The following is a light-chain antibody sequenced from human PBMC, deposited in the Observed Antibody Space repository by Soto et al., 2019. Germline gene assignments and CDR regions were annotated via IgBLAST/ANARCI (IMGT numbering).Light chain of an antibody. J-gene: IGLJ2*01. CDR3: SSYTTSDTLL. CDR1: SSDVGRYNY. V-gene: IGLV2-14*01. Sequence: QSVLTQPASVSGSPGQSITISCTGTSSDVGRYNYVSWYQRHPGKAPKLIIYEVSNRPSGMSNRFSGSKSGNTAYLTISGLQADDEADYYCSSYTTSDTLLFGGGTKLTVL. CDR2: EVS.